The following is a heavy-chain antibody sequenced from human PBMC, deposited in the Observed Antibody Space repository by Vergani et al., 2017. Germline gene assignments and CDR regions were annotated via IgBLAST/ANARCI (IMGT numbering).Heavy chain of an antibody. V-gene: IGHV1-69*01. D-gene: IGHD2-21*01. J-gene: IGHJ3*02. CDR1: GGTFSSYA. CDR2: IIPIFGTA. CDR3: AGYRGDCGGDCYYGAFDI. Sequence: QVQLVQSGAEVKKPGSSVKVSCKASGGTFSSYAIRWVRQAPGQGLEWMGGIIPIFGTANYAQKFQGRVTITADESTSTAYMELSSLRSEDTAVYYCAGYRGDCGGDCYYGAFDIWGQGTMVTVSS.